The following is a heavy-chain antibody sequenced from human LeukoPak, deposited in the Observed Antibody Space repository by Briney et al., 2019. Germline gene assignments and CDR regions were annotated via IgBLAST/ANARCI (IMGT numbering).Heavy chain of an antibody. CDR3: AKDSAPYDSSGYCLDY. CDR2: IKQDGSEK. Sequence: GGSLRLSCAASGFTFSSYWMSWVRQAPGKGLEWVANIKQDGSEKYYVDSVKGRFTISRDNAKNSLYLQMNSLRAEDTAVYYCAKDSAPYDSSGYCLDYWGQGTLVTVSS. D-gene: IGHD3-22*01. J-gene: IGHJ4*02. CDR1: GFTFSSYW. V-gene: IGHV3-7*01.